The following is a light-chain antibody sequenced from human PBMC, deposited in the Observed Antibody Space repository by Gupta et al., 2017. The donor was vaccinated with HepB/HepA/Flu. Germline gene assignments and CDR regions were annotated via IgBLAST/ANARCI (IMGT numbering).Light chain of an antibody. CDR3: QQYNTFFRT. Sequence: DIQMTQSPSTLSASLGDTVTITCRASQSFNYWLAWYQQKPGEAPKLLIHKASTLESGVPSRFSGSRSGTEFTLTISSLQPDDFATYYCQQYNTFFRTFGQGTKVEIK. V-gene: IGKV1-5*03. CDR2: KAS. CDR1: QSFNYW. J-gene: IGKJ1*01.